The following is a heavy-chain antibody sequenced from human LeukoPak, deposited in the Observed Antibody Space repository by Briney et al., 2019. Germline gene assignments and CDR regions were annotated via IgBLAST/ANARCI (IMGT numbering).Heavy chain of an antibody. CDR2: ISAYNGNT. D-gene: IGHD5-18*01. V-gene: IGHV1-18*01. Sequence: GASVKVSCKASGYTFTSYGISWVRQAPGQGLEWMGWISAYNGNTNYAQKLQGRVTMTTDTSTSTAYMELRSLRSDDTAVYYCARVRSLQLWLLDVDYWGQGTLVTVSS. CDR3: ARVRSLQLWLLDVDY. J-gene: IGHJ4*02. CDR1: GYTFTSYG.